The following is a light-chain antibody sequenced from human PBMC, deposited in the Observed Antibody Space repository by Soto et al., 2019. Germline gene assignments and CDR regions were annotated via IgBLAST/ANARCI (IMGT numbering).Light chain of an antibody. Sequence: QSALTQPASVSGPPGQSITISCTGTSSDVGGYGSVSWYQQHPGKAPKLMIYEVSNRPSGVSNRFSGSKSGNTASLTISGPQAEDDADYYCSSYTISGTYVFGTGTKLTVL. CDR1: SSDVGGYGS. CDR3: SSYTISGTYV. V-gene: IGLV2-14*01. CDR2: EVS. J-gene: IGLJ1*01.